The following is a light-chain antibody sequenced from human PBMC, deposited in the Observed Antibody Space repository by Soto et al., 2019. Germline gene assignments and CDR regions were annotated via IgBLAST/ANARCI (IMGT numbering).Light chain of an antibody. Sequence: DIQWTQSPSFLSASVGDRVTITCRASQGISSYLAWYQQKPGKAPKLLIYAASTLQSGVPSRFSGSGSGTEFTLTISSLQTEDFATYYCQQLNSYPPGAFGQGTKVDIK. CDR2: AAS. CDR1: QGISSY. J-gene: IGKJ1*01. CDR3: QQLNSYPPGA. V-gene: IGKV1-9*01.